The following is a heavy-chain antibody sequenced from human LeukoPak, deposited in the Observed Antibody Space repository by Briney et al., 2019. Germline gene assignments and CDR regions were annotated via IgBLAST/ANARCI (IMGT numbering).Heavy chain of an antibody. CDR2: ISYDGSNK. V-gene: IGHV3-30*18. D-gene: IGHD2-2*01. CDR1: GFTFSSYG. CDR3: AKDLVPAAPAYYGMDV. J-gene: IGHJ6*02. Sequence: GGSLRLSCAAYGFTFSSYGMHWVRQAPGKGLEWVAVISYDGSNKYYADSVKGRFTISRDNSKNTLYLQMNSLRAEDTAVYYCAKDLVPAAPAYYGMDVWGQGTTVTVSS.